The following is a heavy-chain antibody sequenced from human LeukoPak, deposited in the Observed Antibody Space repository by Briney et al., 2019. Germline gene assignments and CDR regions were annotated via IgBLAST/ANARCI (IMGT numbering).Heavy chain of an antibody. CDR2: LYYRGTP. V-gene: IGHV4-39*01. CDR1: GGSISSSSYY. CDR3: ARWPDSSCHC. D-gene: IGHD3-22*01. J-gene: IGHJ4*02. Sequence: PSETLSLTCTVSGGSISSSSYYWGWIRPPQGKGLGWSGSLYYRGTPQYHPSHTSRVTISVDTSKKQPSLKLSYVTAADTAVYYCARWPDSSCHCWGQGTLVTVSS.